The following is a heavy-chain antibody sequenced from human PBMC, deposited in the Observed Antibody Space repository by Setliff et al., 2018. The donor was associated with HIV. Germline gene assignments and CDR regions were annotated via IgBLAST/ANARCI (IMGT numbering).Heavy chain of an antibody. CDR1: GGSISSGSYF. Sequence: PSETLSLTCTVSGGSISSGSYFWNWIRQPAGKGLEWIGRIYTSGTTNFNPSLKSRVTISVDTSKNQFSLKLTSVTAADTALYYCARLRGYFYGHGRYFDYWGQGTLVTVSS. V-gene: IGHV4-61*02. J-gene: IGHJ4*02. CDR3: ARLRGYFYGHGRYFDY. CDR2: IYTSGTT. D-gene: IGHD5-18*01.